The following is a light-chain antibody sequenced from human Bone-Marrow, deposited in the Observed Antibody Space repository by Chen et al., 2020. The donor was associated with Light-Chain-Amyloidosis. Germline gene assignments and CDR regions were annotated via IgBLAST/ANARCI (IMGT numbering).Light chain of an antibody. J-gene: IGLJ2*01. CDR1: SSNIGAGYD. Sequence: QSVLTQPPSVSGAPGQRVTISCTGSSSNIGAGYDVHWYQKLPGTAPKLLIYGNSNRPSGVPDRFSGSKSGTSDSLAITGLQAEDEADYYCQSYDSSLSGSHVVFGGGTKLTVL. CDR2: GNS. V-gene: IGLV1-40*01. CDR3: QSYDSSLSGSHVV.